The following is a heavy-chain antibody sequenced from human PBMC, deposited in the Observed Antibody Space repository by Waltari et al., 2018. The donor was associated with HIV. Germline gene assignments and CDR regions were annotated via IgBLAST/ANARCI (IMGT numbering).Heavy chain of an antibody. CDR2: IGGKPNSEAT. CDR1: GFSFSGSA. J-gene: IGHJ5*02. Sequence: EVQLVESGGGLVQPGGSLKLSCAASGFSFSGSAMHWVRQASGKGLEWVGRIGGKPNSEATAYAESLKVRFTISRDDSKNTAYLQMNSLKTEDTAVYYCTKSVGDSARGWFDPWGQGTLVTVSS. CDR3: TKSVGDSARGWFDP. V-gene: IGHV3-73*01. D-gene: IGHD4-17*01.